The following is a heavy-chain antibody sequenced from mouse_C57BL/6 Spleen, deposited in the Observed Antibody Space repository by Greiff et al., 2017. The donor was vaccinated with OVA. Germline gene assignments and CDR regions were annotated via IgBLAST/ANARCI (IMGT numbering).Heavy chain of an antibody. CDR3: TTSWDVGDFDY. D-gene: IGHD4-1*01. CDR1: GFNIKDYY. Sequence: VQLQQSGAELVRPGASVKLSCTASGFNIKDYYMHWVKQRPEQGLEWIGRIDPEDGDTEYAPKFQGKATMTADTSSTTAYLQLSSLTSEDTAVYYCTTSWDVGDFDYWGQGTTLTVSS. V-gene: IGHV14-1*01. J-gene: IGHJ2*01. CDR2: IDPEDGDT.